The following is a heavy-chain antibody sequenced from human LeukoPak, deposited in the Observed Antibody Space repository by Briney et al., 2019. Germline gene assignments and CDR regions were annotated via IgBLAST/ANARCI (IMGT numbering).Heavy chain of an antibody. D-gene: IGHD5-24*01. J-gene: IGHJ4*02. CDR3: ARDVGPRRDGYNPTDY. V-gene: IGHV3-21*01. CDR1: GFTFSKYN. CDR2: IVGPSSYI. Sequence: GGSLRLSCAGSGFTFSKYNMNWVRQAPGKGLEWVSSIVGPSSYIYYADSVKGRFTISRDNAENSLYLQMNSLRVEDTAVYYCARDVGPRRDGYNPTDYWGQGTLVTVSS.